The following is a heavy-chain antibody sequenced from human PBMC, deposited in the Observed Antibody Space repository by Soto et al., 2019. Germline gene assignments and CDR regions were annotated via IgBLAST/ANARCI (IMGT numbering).Heavy chain of an antibody. J-gene: IGHJ5*02. Sequence: SETLSLTCTVPGGSVSSCSYYWSWIRQPPGKGLEWIGYIYRSGVTSYTPSLKSRVSISLDTSNNQCSLKLRSVTAADTAVYYCAGMPYTSGLRFDPWGPGTLVTVSS. CDR2: IYRSGVT. D-gene: IGHD6-19*01. CDR1: GGSVSSCSYY. V-gene: IGHV4-61*01. CDR3: AGMPYTSGLRFDP.